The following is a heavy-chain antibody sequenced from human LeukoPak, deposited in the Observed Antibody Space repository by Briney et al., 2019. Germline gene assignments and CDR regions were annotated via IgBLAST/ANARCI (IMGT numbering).Heavy chain of an antibody. V-gene: IGHV1-18*04. Sequence: ASVKVSCKASGYTFTSYYMHWVRQAPGQGLEWMGWISAYNGNTNYAQKLQGRVTMTTDTSTSTAYMELRSLRSDDTAVYYCARNHHSQIVGATPNFDYWGQGTLVTVSS. CDR2: ISAYNGNT. D-gene: IGHD1-26*01. CDR1: GYTFTSYY. J-gene: IGHJ4*02. CDR3: ARNHHSQIVGATPNFDY.